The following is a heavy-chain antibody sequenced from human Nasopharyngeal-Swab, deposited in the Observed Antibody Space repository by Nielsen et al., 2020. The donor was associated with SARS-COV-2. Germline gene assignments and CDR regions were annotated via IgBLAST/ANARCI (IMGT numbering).Heavy chain of an antibody. Sequence: LRLSCTVSVAFISGHHWSWIRQPPGKGLEWIGYVSYSGITNYNPSLNSRVTISADSSKNQFSLELGSVTAADTAVYYCAREEYYYDSSGNYYRAFDNWGQGTLVSVSS. CDR3: AREEYYYDSSGNYYRAFDN. D-gene: IGHD3-22*01. CDR2: VSYSGIT. CDR1: VAFISGHH. V-gene: IGHV4-59*11. J-gene: IGHJ4*02.